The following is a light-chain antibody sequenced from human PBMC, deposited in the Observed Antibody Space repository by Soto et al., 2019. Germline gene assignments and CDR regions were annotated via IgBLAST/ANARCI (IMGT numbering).Light chain of an antibody. CDR3: QQHVTAPRT. J-gene: IGKJ1*01. CDR1: QGLTSNF. Sequence: EIVLTQSPGTLSLSPGERATLSCRASQGLTSNFLAWYQQKPGQAPSLLIYGASNRATGVPDRFSGGGSRTDFTLTISRLEPEDFAVYFCQQHVTAPRTFGQGTKVEIK. CDR2: GAS. V-gene: IGKV3-20*01.